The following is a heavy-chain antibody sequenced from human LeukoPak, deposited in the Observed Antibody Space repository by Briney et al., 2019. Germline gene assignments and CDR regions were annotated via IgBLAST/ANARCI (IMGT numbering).Heavy chain of an antibody. CDR2: INPNSGGT. J-gene: IGHJ6*03. D-gene: IGHD6-19*01. CDR3: ARERIAVAGPLRYYYYYYMDV. V-gene: IGHV1-2*02. Sequence: ASVKVSCKASGYTFTGYYMHWVRQAPGQGLEWMGWINPNSGGTNYAQKFQGRVTMTRDTSISTAYMELSRLRSDDTAVYYCARERIAVAGPLRYYYYYYMDVWGKGTTVTISS. CDR1: GYTFTGYY.